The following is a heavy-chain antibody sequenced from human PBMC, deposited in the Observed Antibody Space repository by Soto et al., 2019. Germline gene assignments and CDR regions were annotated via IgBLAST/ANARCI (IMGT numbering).Heavy chain of an antibody. J-gene: IGHJ6*03. D-gene: IGHD3-10*01. V-gene: IGHV3-11*01. Sequence: QVQLVESGGGLVKPGGSLRLSCVASGFTLSDYYMSWLRQAPGKGLEWVSYISSSGTIDNYADSVKGRFTISRDNAKNSLFLQMTGLRAEDTAVYYCARRTMGNYYYMDVWGKGTTVTVSS. CDR2: ISSSGTID. CDR1: GFTLSDYY. CDR3: ARRTMGNYYYMDV.